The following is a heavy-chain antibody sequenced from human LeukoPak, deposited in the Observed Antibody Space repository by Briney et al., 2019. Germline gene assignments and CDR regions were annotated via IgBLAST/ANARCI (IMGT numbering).Heavy chain of an antibody. Sequence: SVKVSCKASGGTLSSYAISWVRQAPGQGLEWMGRIIPIFGTANYAQKFQGRVTITTDESTSTAYMELSSLRSEDTAVYYCASAALAGGIAAAGTDYWGQGTLVTVSS. V-gene: IGHV1-69*05. CDR2: IIPIFGTA. D-gene: IGHD6-13*01. J-gene: IGHJ4*02. CDR1: GGTLSSYA. CDR3: ASAALAGGIAAAGTDY.